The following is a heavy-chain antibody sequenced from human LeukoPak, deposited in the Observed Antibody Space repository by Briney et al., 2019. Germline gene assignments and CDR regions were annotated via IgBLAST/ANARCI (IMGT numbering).Heavy chain of an antibody. D-gene: IGHD1-26*01. CDR2: ITNSGTST. CDR3: ATDLGWSDFPPDY. V-gene: IGHV3-48*04. J-gene: IGHJ4*01. Sequence: GGSLRLSCAASGFIFSNYHMNWVRQAPGKGLECISYITNSGTSTSYADSVKGRFTISRDNAKNSLYLQMSSLRVEDTAVYYCATDLGWSDFPPDYWGQGILVAVSS. CDR1: GFIFSNYH.